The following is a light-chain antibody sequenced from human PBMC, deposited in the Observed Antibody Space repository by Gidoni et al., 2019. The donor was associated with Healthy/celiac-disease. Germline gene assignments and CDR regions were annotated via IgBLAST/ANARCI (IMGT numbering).Light chain of an antibody. J-gene: IGKJ4*01. CDR3: QQSYSTPPLT. V-gene: IGKV1-39*01. CDR2: AAS. CDR1: QSISSY. Sequence: DIQMTQSPSSLSASVGDRVTITCRASQSISSYLNWYQQKPGKAPKLLIYAASSLQSGGPSRFSGSGSGTDFTLTISSLQPEDFATYYCQQSYSTPPLTFXGXTKVEIK.